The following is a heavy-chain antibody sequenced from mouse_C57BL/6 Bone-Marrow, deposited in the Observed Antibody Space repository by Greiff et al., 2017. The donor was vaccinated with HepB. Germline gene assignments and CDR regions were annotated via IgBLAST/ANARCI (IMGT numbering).Heavy chain of an antibody. CDR3: ASLSFWYFDV. J-gene: IGHJ1*03. CDR2: ISYDGSN. D-gene: IGHD6-2*01. V-gene: IGHV3-6*01. Sequence: EVKLMESGPGLVKPSQSLSLTCSVTGYSITSGYYWNWIRQFPGNKLEWMGYISYDGSNNYNPSLKNRISITRDTSKNQFFLKLNSVTTEDTATYYCASLSFWYFDVWGTGTTVTVSS. CDR1: GYSITSGYY.